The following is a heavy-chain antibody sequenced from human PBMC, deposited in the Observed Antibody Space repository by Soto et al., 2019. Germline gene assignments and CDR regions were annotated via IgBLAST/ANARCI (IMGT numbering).Heavy chain of an antibody. J-gene: IGHJ4*02. V-gene: IGHV4-59*01. CDR2: FYYTGST. Sequence: SETLSLACSVSGGSISGSYWSWILQSPGKGLEWLRYFYYTGSTNYSPSLRSRVSISVDTSKNEFSLRLSSVTAADTAVYFRARSVAVPGAHIDYWGQGTQVTVPS. CDR1: GGSISGSY. D-gene: IGHD6-19*01. CDR3: ARSVAVPGAHIDY.